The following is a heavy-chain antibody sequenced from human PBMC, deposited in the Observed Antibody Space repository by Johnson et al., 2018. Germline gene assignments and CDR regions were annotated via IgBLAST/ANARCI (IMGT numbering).Heavy chain of an antibody. V-gene: IGHV3-33*08. D-gene: IGHD2-15*01. CDR2: IWNDGSNS. Sequence: VQLVESGGGLVQPGGSLRLTCAASGFTFSSYGMHWVRQAPGKGLEWVAVIWNDGSNSYYADSVKGRFTISRDNSKTTLYLQRNSLRAEDTVVYYCASPAGGGWVQHWGQGTLVTVSS. CDR3: ASPAGGGWVQH. CDR1: GFTFSSYG. J-gene: IGHJ1*01.